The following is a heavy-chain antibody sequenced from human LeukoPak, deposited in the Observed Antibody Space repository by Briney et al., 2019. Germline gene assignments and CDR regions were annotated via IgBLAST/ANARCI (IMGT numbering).Heavy chain of an antibody. CDR2: CLDSSCTE. D-gene: IGHD3/OR15-3a*01. Sequence: GGSLRLSCAASGFTFGTYDMSWVRQPPGKGLEWVSTPACLDSSCTEYYSDSVKGRFSISRDKSRSTLSLQLNSLRVEDTAMYYCVRDSEGSFDSWGQGTLVTVSS. J-gene: IGHJ4*02. V-gene: IGHV3-23*01. CDR3: VRDSEGSFDS. CDR1: GFTFGTYD.